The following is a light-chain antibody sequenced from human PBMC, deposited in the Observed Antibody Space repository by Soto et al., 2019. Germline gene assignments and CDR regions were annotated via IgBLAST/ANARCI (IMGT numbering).Light chain of an antibody. Sequence: EIILTQSPVTLSVSPGERATLSCRASQSAGSNLAWYQQKPGQAPRLLIYGASTRATGVPPRFSGSGSGTEFTLTISSLQSEDFAVYYCQNFNKRPWTFGQGTKVEIK. CDR2: GAS. CDR3: QNFNKRPWT. V-gene: IGKV3-15*01. CDR1: QSAGSN. J-gene: IGKJ1*01.